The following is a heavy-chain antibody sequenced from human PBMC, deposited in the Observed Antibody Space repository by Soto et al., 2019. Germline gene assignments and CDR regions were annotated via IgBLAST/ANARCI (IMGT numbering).Heavy chain of an antibody. CDR1: GFTFSNYA. CDR3: AKDGAIAAADYFFDY. CDR2: IASDRKDK. J-gene: IGHJ4*02. Sequence: QVQLVESGGGVVQPGRTLKLSCAASGFTFSNYAIHWVRQAPGKGLEWVAVIASDRKDKRYADSVKGRFTISRDNSKNTVYLQMNSLRGEDTAVYYCAKDGAIAAADYFFDYWGKGCLVTFSS. V-gene: IGHV3-30*18. D-gene: IGHD6-13*01.